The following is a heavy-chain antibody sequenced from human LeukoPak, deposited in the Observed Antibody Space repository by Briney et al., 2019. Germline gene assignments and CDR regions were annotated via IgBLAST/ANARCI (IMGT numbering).Heavy chain of an antibody. D-gene: IGHD1-26*01. V-gene: IGHV3-30*02. Sequence: PGGSLRLSCAASGFTFSSYGMHWVRQAPGKGLEWVAFIRYDGSNKYYADSVKGRFTISRDNSKNTLYLQMNSLRAEDTAVYYCAKDRSTRGFYWFDPWGQGTLVTVSS. CDR1: GFTFSSYG. J-gene: IGHJ5*02. CDR2: IRYDGSNK. CDR3: AKDRSTRGFYWFDP.